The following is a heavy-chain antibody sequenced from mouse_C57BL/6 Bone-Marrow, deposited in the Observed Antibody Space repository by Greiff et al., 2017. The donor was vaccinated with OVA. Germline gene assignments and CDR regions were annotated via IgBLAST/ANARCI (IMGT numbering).Heavy chain of an antibody. D-gene: IGHD1-1*01. V-gene: IGHV1-18*01. Sequence: EVQLQQSGPELVKPGASVKIPCKASGYTFTDYNMDWVKQSHGKSLEWIGDINPNNGGTIYNQKFKGKATLTVDKSSSTAYMELRSLTSEDTAVYYCATGLLRGYFDVWGTGTTVTVSS. J-gene: IGHJ1*03. CDR1: GYTFTDYN. CDR3: ATGLLRGYFDV. CDR2: INPNNGGT.